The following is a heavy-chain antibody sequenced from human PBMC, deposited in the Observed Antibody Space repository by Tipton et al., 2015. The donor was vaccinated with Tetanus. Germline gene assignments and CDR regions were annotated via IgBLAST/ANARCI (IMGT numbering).Heavy chain of an antibody. J-gene: IGHJ4*02. D-gene: IGHD3-10*01. V-gene: IGHV1-18*01. CDR2: ISPLNGNT. CDR1: GYTFNRYG. Sequence: QLVQSGAEVKKPGASVKVSCKTSGYTFNRYGITWVRQAPGQGLQWMGWISPLNGNTNYAQTLQGRVTLTTDTSTSTAYMELRSLRSDDTAVYYCARDYFGSGSNYFFDSWGQGTLVTVSS. CDR3: ARDYFGSGSNYFFDS.